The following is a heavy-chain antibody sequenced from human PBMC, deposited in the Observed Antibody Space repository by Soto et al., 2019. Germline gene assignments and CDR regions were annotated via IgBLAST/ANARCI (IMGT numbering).Heavy chain of an antibody. CDR3: AKESIAVTGYYYYGMDV. CDR2: ISYDESNK. Sequence: GGSLRLSCAASGFTISTYCMHWVRQAPGKGLEWVAVISYDESNKYYGDSVEGRFTISKDNSKNTLYLQLNSLRTEDTAVYYCAKESIAVTGYYYYGMDVWGQGTTVTVSS. D-gene: IGHD6-19*01. CDR1: GFTISTYC. V-gene: IGHV3-30*18. J-gene: IGHJ6*02.